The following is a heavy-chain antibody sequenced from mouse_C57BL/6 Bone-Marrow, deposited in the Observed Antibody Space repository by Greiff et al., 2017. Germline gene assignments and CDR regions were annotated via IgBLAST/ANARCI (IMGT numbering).Heavy chain of an antibody. CDR3: ARCGYYEYYYDMDY. CDR1: GYTFTSYG. J-gene: IGHJ4*01. Sequence: EVQLQQSGAELVRPGSSVKMSCKTSGYTFTSYGINWVKQRPGQGLEWIGYIYIGNGYTEYNEKFKGKSTLTSDTSSSTAYMQLSSLTSEDSASYICARCGYYEYYYDMDYWGQGTSVTVSS. CDR2: IYIGNGYT. V-gene: IGHV1-58*01. D-gene: IGHD2-3*01.